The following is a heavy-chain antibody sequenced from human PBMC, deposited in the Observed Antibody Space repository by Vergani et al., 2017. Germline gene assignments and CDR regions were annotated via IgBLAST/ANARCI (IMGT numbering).Heavy chain of an antibody. D-gene: IGHD4-11*01. CDR2: ISSSSSTI. CDR3: ARDQGLQAWGCYYYYGMDV. V-gene: IGHV3-48*01. J-gene: IGHJ6*02. Sequence: EVQLVESGGGLVQPGGSLRLSCAASGFTFSSYSMNWVRQAPGKGLEWVSYISSSSSTIYYADAVKGRFTISRDNAKNSLYLQMNSLRAEDTAVYYCARDQGLQAWGCYYYYGMDVWGQGTTVTVSS. CDR1: GFTFSSYS.